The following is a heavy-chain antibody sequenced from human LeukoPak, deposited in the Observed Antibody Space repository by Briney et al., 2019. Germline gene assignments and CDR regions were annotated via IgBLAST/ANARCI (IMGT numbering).Heavy chain of an antibody. J-gene: IGHJ6*03. D-gene: IGHD2-21*01. CDR2: IIPIFGTA. CDR1: RYTFTNYN. V-gene: IGHV1-69*13. Sequence: ASVKVSCKASRYTFTNYNMHWVRQAPGQGLEWMGGIIPIFGTANYAQKFQGRVTITADESTSTAYMELSSLRSEDTAVYYCARLFHNDYYYYMDVWGKGTTVTVSS. CDR3: ARLFHNDYYYYMDV.